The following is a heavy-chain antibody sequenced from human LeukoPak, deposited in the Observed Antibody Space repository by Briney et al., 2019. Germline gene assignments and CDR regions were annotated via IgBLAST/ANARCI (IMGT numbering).Heavy chain of an antibody. CDR1: GFTFSSYG. CDR3: ASIYYDSSGYHFFAFDY. CDR2: IRYDGSNK. V-gene: IGHV3-30*02. D-gene: IGHD3-22*01. Sequence: PGGSLRLSCAASGFTFSSYGMHWVRQAPGKGLEWVAFIRYDGSNKYYADSVKGRFTISRDNSKNTLYLQMNSLRAEDTAVYYCASIYYDSSGYHFFAFDYWGQGTLVTVSS. J-gene: IGHJ4*02.